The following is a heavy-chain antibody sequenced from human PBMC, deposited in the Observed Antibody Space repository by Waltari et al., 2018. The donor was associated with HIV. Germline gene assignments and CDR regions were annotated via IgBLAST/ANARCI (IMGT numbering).Heavy chain of an antibody. D-gene: IGHD4-17*01. CDR1: GYTFTGYH. J-gene: IGHJ6*02. CDR3: ARVTTVTGDSYFYYGMDV. V-gene: IGHV1-2*06. Sequence: QVQLIQSGAEVRDPGASLKVSCKASGYTFTGYHLHWVRQAPGQGLEWMGRINPNTGGTNYAQKFQARVTMTRDISIGTAYMELTSLRPNDTAVYYCARVTTVTGDSYFYYGMDVWGQGTTVVVSS. CDR2: INPNTGGT.